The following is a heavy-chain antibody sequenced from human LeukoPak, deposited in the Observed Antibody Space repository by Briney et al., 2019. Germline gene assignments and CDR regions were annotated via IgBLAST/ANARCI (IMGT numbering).Heavy chain of an antibody. J-gene: IGHJ6*03. CDR3: ARVHSGYSSSWSGYYYYYMDV. Sequence: SETLPLTCTVSGGSISSHYWSWIRQPPGKGLEWIGSIYYSGSTTYYPSLKKRVTISVDTSKSQFSLKLSSVTAAGTAVYYCARVHSGYSSSWSGYYYYYMDVWGKGTTVTVSS. D-gene: IGHD6-13*01. CDR2: IYYSGST. V-gene: IGHV4-59*11. CDR1: GGSISSHY.